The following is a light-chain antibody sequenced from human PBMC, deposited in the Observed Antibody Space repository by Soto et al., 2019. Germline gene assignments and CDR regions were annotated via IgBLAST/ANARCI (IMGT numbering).Light chain of an antibody. CDR1: QSISTY. Sequence: DLQMTQSPSSLSASVGDRVTITCRASQSISTYLNRYQQKVGKAPKLLIYAASSLQRGVPSRFSGSGSGTDFTLTISSLQPEDFATYYCQQSYSTPRTFGQGTKLEIK. CDR2: AAS. J-gene: IGKJ2*02. CDR3: QQSYSTPRT. V-gene: IGKV1-39*01.